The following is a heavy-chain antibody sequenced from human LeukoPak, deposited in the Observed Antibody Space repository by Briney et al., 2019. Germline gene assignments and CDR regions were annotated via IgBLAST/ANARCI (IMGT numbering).Heavy chain of an antibody. CDR3: AREEGYYGSGMSS. D-gene: IGHD3-10*01. CDR2: IWYDGSNK. CDR1: GFTFSSYG. J-gene: IGHJ5*02. V-gene: IGHV3-33*01. Sequence: GGSLRLSCAASGFTFSSYGMHWVRQAPGKGLEWVAVIWYDGSNKYYADSVKGRFTISRDNSKNTLYLQMNSLRAEDTAVYYCAREEGYYGSGMSSWGQGTLVTVSS.